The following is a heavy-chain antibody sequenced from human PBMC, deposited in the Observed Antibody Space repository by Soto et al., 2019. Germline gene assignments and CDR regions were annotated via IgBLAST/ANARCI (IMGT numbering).Heavy chain of an antibody. D-gene: IGHD2-15*01. Sequence: PSETLSLTCTVSGGSISSSSYYWGWIRQPPGKGLEWIGSIYYSGSTYYNPSLKSRVTISVDTSKNQFSLKLSSVTAADTAVYYCASQAVGSGGSLAWFDPSGQGTLVTVSS. CDR3: ASQAVGSGGSLAWFDP. CDR2: IYYSGST. J-gene: IGHJ5*02. CDR1: GGSISSSSYY. V-gene: IGHV4-39*01.